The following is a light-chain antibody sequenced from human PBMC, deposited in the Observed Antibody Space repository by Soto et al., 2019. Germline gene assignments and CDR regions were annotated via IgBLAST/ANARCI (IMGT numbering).Light chain of an antibody. Sequence: ETVMTQSPATLSGSPGERVTLSCRASQSVTSNLAWYQQKPGQAPRLLIYGASTRATGVPARFSGSGSGTDFTLTFTSLQSEDFAAYYCQQYHDWPFTFGPGTKVDIK. CDR1: QSVTSN. CDR3: QQYHDWPFT. J-gene: IGKJ3*01. CDR2: GAS. V-gene: IGKV3-15*01.